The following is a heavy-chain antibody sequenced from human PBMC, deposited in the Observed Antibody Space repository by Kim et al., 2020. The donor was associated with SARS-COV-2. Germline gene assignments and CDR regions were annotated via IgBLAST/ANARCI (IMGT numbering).Heavy chain of an antibody. J-gene: IGHJ4*02. CDR3: AKTLLVHCSGGSCYSNFDY. D-gene: IGHD2-15*01. V-gene: IGHV3-9*01. Sequence: GRFTISRDNAKNSLYRQMNSLRAENTALYYCAKTLLVHCSGGSCYSNFDYWGQGTLVTVSS.